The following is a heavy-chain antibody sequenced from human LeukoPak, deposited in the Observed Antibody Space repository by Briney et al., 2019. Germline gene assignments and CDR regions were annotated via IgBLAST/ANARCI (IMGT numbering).Heavy chain of an antibody. D-gene: IGHD5-12*01. CDR2: INPNSGGT. V-gene: IGHV1-2*06. Sequence: ASVKVSCKASGYTFTGYYMHWVRQAPGQGLEWMGRINPNSGGTNYAQKFQGRVTMTRDTSTSTVYMELSSLRSEDTAVYYCARADPLAQDWYFDLWGRGTLVTVSS. CDR3: ARADPLAQDWYFDL. CDR1: GYTFTGYY. J-gene: IGHJ2*01.